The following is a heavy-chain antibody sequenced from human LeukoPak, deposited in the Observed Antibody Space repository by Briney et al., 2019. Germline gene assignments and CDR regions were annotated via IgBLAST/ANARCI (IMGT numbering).Heavy chain of an antibody. CDR1: GFTFSNYA. CDR3: AKEGGYDILTAYFT. Sequence: GGSLRLSCAASGFTFSNYAMSWVRQAPGKGLEWVSSISGSGGSTYYADSVKGRFTISRDNSKNTLYLQMNSLRAEDTAVYYCAKEGGYDILTAYFTWGQGTLVTVSS. J-gene: IGHJ5*02. CDR2: ISGSGGST. D-gene: IGHD3-9*01. V-gene: IGHV3-23*01.